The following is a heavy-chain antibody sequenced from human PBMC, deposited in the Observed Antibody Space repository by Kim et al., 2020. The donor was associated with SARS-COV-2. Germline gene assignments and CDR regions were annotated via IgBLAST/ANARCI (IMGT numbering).Heavy chain of an antibody. V-gene: IGHV5-10-1*01. CDR2: IDPSDSYT. CDR3: ARHGTPHGSGSFLFAFHP. D-gene: IGHD3-10*01. CDR1: GYSFTSYW. J-gene: IGHJ5*02. Sequence: GESLKISCKGSGYSFTSYWISWVRQMPGKGLEWMGRIDPSDSYTNYSPSFQGHVTISADKSISTAYLQWSSLKASDTAMYYCARHGTPHGSGSFLFAFHPWGQGTLVTVSS.